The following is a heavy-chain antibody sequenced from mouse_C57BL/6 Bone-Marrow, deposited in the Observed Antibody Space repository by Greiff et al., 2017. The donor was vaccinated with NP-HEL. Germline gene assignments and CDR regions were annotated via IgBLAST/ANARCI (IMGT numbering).Heavy chain of an antibody. D-gene: IGHD1-1*01. V-gene: IGHV14-4*01. CDR3: TTGYYYGSSYPAY. CDR1: GFNIKDDY. J-gene: IGHJ3*01. CDR2: IDPENGDT. Sequence: VQLQQSGAELVRPGASVKLSCTASGFNIKDDYMHWVKQRPEQGLEWIGWIDPENGDTEYASKFQGKATITADTSSNTAYLQLSSLTSEDTAVDYCTTGYYYGSSYPAYWGQGTLVTVAA.